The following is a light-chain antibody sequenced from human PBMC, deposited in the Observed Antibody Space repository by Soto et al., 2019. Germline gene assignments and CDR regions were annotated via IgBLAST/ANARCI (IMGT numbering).Light chain of an antibody. CDR2: DAS. CDR1: LNVNSY. CDR3: QHYGSSRT. J-gene: IGKJ1*01. Sequence: VLTPSPATLSLSPGERATLSCRASLNVNSYLAWYQQKPGQAPRLLIYDASNRAAGIPARFSGSGSGTDFTLTISSLEPEDFAVYYCQHYGSSRTFGQGTKVDIK. V-gene: IGKV3-11*01.